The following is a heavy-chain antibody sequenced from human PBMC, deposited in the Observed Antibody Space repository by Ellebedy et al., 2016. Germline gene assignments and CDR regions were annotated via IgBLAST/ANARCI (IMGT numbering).Heavy chain of an antibody. J-gene: IGHJ4*02. D-gene: IGHD3-10*01. CDR3: AKERDHGSGSYPDY. CDR2: ISGSGGST. Sequence: GESLKISXAASGFTFSSYAMSWVRQAPGKGLEWVSAISGSGGSTYYADSVKGRFTISRDNSKNTLYLQMNSLRAEDTAVYYCAKERDHGSGSYPDYWGQGTLVTVSS. CDR1: GFTFSSYA. V-gene: IGHV3-23*01.